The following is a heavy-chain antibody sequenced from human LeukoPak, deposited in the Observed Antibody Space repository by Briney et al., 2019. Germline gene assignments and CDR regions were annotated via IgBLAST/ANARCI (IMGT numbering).Heavy chain of an antibody. CDR1: GFTFSSYE. J-gene: IGHJ4*02. CDR3: ASRAGCYSHSYDY. Sequence: PGGSLRLSCAASGFTFSSYEMNWVREGPGKGLGWVLYISSSGSTIYYADSVKGRVTISRDNSKNTLYLQMNNLGVEDTAVYYWASRAGCYSHSYDYWGQGTLVTVSS. D-gene: IGHD2-21*01. V-gene: IGHV3-48*03. CDR2: ISSSGSTI.